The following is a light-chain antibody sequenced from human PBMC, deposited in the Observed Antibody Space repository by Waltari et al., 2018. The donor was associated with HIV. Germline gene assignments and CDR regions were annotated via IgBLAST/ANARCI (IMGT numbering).Light chain of an antibody. CDR1: SSNIGAGYD. CDR3: QSYDSSLSGSDV. V-gene: IGLV1-40*01. Sequence: QSVLTQPPSVSGAPGQRVTISYTGSSSNIGAGYDVNWYQQLPGTAPKLLIYNNSNRPSGVPDRFSGSKSGTSASLAITGLQAEDEADYYCQSYDSSLSGSDVFGTGTKVTVL. J-gene: IGLJ1*01. CDR2: NNS.